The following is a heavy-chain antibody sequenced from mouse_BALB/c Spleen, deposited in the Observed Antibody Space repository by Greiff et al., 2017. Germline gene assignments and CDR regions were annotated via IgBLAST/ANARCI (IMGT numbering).Heavy chain of an antibody. CDR3: ARDGGGITTVGFDY. V-gene: IGHV2-9*02. CDR1: GFSLTSYG. D-gene: IGHD1-1*01. Sequence: QVQLKQSGPGLVAPSQSLSITCTVSGFSLTSYGVHWVRQPPGKGLEWLGVIWAGGSTNYNSALMSRLSISKDNSKSQVFLKMNSLQTDDTAMYYCARDGGGITTVGFDYWGQGTTLTVSS. J-gene: IGHJ2*01. CDR2: IWAGGST.